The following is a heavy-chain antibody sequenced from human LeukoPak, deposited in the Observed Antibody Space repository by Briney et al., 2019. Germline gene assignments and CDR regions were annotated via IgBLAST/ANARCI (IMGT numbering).Heavy chain of an antibody. Sequence: TSETLSLTCTVSGYSISSGYYWGWIRQPPGKGLEWIGSIYHSGSTYYNPSLKSRVTISVDTSKNQFSLKLSSVTAADTAVYYCARDQTYYYYGMDVWGQGTTVTVSS. CDR2: IYHSGST. CDR1: GYSISSGYY. J-gene: IGHJ6*02. V-gene: IGHV4-38-2*02. CDR3: ARDQTYYYYGMDV.